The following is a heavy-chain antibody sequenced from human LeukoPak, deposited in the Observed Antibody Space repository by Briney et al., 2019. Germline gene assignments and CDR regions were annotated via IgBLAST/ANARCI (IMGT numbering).Heavy chain of an antibody. V-gene: IGHV4-59*01. D-gene: IGHD3-22*01. CDR1: GGSISSYY. CDR2: IYYSGST. J-gene: IGHJ4*02. CDR3: ARGVGYYYDSSGYHDFGGYFDY. Sequence: SETLSLTCTVSGGSISSYYWSWIRQPPGKGLEWIGYIYYSGSTNYNPSLKSRVTISVDTSKNQFSLKLSSVTAADTAVYYCARGVGYYYDSSGYHDFGGYFDYWGQGTLVTVSS.